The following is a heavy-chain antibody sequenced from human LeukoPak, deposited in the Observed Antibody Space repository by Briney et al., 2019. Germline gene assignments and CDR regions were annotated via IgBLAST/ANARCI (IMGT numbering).Heavy chain of an antibody. J-gene: IGHJ4*02. CDR1: GGSISSGGYY. CDR3: ARVSPYGDYVDY. CDR2: IYYSGST. V-gene: IGHV4-61*08. Sequence: SETLSLTCTVSGGSISSGGYYWSWIRQPPGKGLEWIGYIYYSGSTNYNPSLKSRVTISVDTSKNQFSLKLSSVTAADTAVYYCARVSPYGDYVDYWGQGTLVTVSS. D-gene: IGHD4-17*01.